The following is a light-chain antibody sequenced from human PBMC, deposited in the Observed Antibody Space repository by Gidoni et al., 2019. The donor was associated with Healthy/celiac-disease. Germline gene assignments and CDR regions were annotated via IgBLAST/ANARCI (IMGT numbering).Light chain of an antibody. V-gene: IGKV1-39*01. CDR1: QSISSY. CDR2: AAS. Sequence: DNQMTQSPSSLSASVGDRVTINSRASQSISSYLNWYQQKPVKAPKLLIYAASSLQSGVPSRFSGSLSGTDFTLTFSILQPEDFATYFCQQSYSTRLTFGGGTKVEIK. J-gene: IGKJ4*01. CDR3: QQSYSTRLT.